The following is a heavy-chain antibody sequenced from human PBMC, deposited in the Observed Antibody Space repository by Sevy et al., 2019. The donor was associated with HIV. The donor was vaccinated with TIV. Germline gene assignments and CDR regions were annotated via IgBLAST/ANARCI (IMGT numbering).Heavy chain of an antibody. Sequence: ASVKVSCKASGYTFTDYYMYWVRQAPGQGLEWMGWINPNSGDTKYAQKFQGRVTLTRDTSISTAYMELSRLRSDDTAVYYCASPGGYRYGSLLDYWGQGTLVTVSS. CDR2: INPNSGDT. J-gene: IGHJ4*02. V-gene: IGHV1-2*02. D-gene: IGHD5-18*01. CDR3: ASPGGYRYGSLLDY. CDR1: GYTFTDYY.